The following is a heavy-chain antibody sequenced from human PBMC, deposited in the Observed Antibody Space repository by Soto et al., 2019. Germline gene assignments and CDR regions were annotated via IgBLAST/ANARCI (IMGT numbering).Heavy chain of an antibody. Sequence: PSETLSLTCTVSGGSISSGGYYWSWIRQHPGKGLEWIGYIYYSGSTYYNPSLKSRVTISVDTSKNQFSLKLSSVTAADTAVYYCAREPYLPKARNDFWGQGTLVTVS. CDR1: GGSISSGGYY. CDR2: IYYSGST. J-gene: IGHJ4*02. V-gene: IGHV4-31*03. CDR3: AREPYLPKARNDF.